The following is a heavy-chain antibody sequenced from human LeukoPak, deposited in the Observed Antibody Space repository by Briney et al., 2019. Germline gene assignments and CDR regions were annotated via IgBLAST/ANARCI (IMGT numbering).Heavy chain of an antibody. Sequence: SSETLSLTCTVSGGSISSGGYYWSWIRQHPGKGLEWIGYIYYSGSTYYNPSLKSRVTISVDTSKNQFSLKLSSVTAADTAVYYRARVVDFDWLSHDAFDIWGQGTMVTVSS. J-gene: IGHJ3*02. V-gene: IGHV4-31*03. CDR1: GGSISSGGYY. CDR3: ARVVDFDWLSHDAFDI. D-gene: IGHD3-9*01. CDR2: IYYSGST.